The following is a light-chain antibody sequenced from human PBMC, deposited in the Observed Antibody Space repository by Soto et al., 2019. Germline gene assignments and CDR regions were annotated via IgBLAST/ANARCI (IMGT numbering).Light chain of an antibody. J-gene: IGLJ2*01. Sequence: QYALTQPPSASGSPGRSVTISCTGTSSDVGGYNFVSWYQQHPGKAPKLLVYEVYKRPSGVPDRFSGSKSGNRASLTVSGLQAEDEADYYCTSYTSRNDFVVFGGGTKLTVL. V-gene: IGLV2-8*01. CDR3: TSYTSRNDFVV. CDR2: EVY. CDR1: SSDVGGYNF.